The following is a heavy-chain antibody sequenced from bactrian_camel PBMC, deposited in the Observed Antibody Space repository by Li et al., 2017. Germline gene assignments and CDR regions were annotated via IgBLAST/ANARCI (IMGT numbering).Heavy chain of an antibody. Sequence: HVQLVESGGGSVQTGGSLTLSCQALTQIRTFNLYAMGWFRQAPGKEREGIAAIYSSDGSAIYGDFAKGRFTISQDSARNTVYLQMNNLQPVDTATYYCAEGRGSRGEHCYSLNYWGQGTQVTV. CDR2: IYSSDGSA. J-gene: IGHJ4*01. V-gene: IGHV3-3*01. D-gene: IGHD6*01. CDR1: TQIRTFNLYA. CDR3: AEGRGSRGEHCYSLNY.